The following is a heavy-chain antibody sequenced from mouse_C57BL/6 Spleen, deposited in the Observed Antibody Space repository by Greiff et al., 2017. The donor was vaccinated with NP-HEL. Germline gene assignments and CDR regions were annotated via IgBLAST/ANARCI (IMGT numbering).Heavy chain of an antibody. D-gene: IGHD4-1*01. Sequence: VQLHQSGAELVRPGASVTLSCKASGYTFTDYEMHWVKQTPVHGLEWIGAIDPETGGTAYNQKFKGKAILTADKSSSTAYMELRSLTSEDSAVYYCTRRVTGTDYAMDYWGQGTSVTVSS. CDR3: TRRVTGTDYAMDY. CDR2: IDPETGGT. J-gene: IGHJ4*01. CDR1: GYTFTDYE. V-gene: IGHV1-15*01.